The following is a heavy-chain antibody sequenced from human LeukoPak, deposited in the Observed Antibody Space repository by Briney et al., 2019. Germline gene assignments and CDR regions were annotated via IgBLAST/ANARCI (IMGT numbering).Heavy chain of an antibody. V-gene: IGHV3-30-3*01. CDR3: ARDKGLYDSRSRDAFDI. D-gene: IGHD3-22*01. J-gene: IGHJ3*02. Sequence: PGGSLRLSCAASGFTFSSYAMHWVRQAPGKGLEWVAVISYDGSNKYYADSVKGRFTISRDNSKNTLYLQMNSLRAEDTAVYYCARDKGLYDSRSRDAFDIWGQGTMVTVSS. CDR1: GFTFSSYA. CDR2: ISYDGSNK.